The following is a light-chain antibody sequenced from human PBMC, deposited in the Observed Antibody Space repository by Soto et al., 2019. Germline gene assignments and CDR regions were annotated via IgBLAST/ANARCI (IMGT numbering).Light chain of an antibody. V-gene: IGKV1D-13*01. CDR2: DAS. J-gene: IGKJ5*01. CDR3: QHYDHLPIT. CDR1: QAISSA. Sequence: ANQLTQSPSSLSASVGDRVTITCRASQAISSALAWYQQKPGKPPKLLIYDASTLQSGVPSRFSGTASGTDFTLTINSLQPEDVATYYCQHYDHLPITFGQGTRLEIK.